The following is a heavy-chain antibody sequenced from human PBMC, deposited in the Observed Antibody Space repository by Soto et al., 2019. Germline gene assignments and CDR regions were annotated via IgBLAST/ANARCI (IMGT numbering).Heavy chain of an antibody. D-gene: IGHD2-8*01. V-gene: IGHV4-31*03. CDR3: ARDHNGVADY. Sequence: SETLSLTCTVSGGSISSGGYYWSWIRQHPGKGLEWIGYIYYTGSTYYNPALKSRVTISVDTSKNQFSLKLSSVTAADTAVYYCARDHNGVADYWGQGTLVTVYS. J-gene: IGHJ4*02. CDR1: GGSISSGGYY. CDR2: IYYTGST.